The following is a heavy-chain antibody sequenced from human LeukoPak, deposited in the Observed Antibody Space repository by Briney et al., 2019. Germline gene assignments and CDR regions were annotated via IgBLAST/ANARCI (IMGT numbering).Heavy chain of an antibody. D-gene: IGHD2-2*01. CDR2: ISGDGGST. J-gene: IGHJ4*02. Sequence: PGGSLRLSCAASGFVFNTYSMHWVRQVPGKGLECVSAISGDGGSTYYANSVKGRFTISRDNSKNTLYLQMGSLRPDDTALYYCAREQPAGSTDYWGQGTLVTVSS. CDR3: AREQPAGSTDY. CDR1: GFVFNTYS. V-gene: IGHV3-64*01.